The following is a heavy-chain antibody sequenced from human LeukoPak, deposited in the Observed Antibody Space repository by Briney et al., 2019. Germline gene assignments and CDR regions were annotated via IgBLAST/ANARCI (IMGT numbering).Heavy chain of an antibody. J-gene: IGHJ4*02. CDR2: ISAYNGNT. Sequence: GASVKVSCKASGYTFTSYGISWVRQAPGQGREWMGWISAYNGNTNYAQKLQGRVTMTTDTSTSTAYMELRSLRSDDTAVYYCARLEVAYSSSWYLIDYWGQGTLVTVSS. CDR3: ARLEVAYSSSWYLIDY. V-gene: IGHV1-18*01. CDR1: GYTFTSYG. D-gene: IGHD6-13*01.